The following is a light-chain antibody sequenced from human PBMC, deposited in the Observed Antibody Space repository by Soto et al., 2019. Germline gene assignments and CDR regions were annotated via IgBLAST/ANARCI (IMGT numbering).Light chain of an antibody. Sequence: QSVLTQPRSVSGSPGQSVAISCTGTSGDVAAYKYVSWYQQHPGKAPRLMIYDVSQRPSGVPDRFSGSKSGNTASLTISGPLAEDDADYYCSSFVGSLYVFGAGTKVTVL. J-gene: IGLJ1*01. CDR3: SSFVGSLYV. CDR2: DVS. CDR1: SGDVAAYKY. V-gene: IGLV2-11*01.